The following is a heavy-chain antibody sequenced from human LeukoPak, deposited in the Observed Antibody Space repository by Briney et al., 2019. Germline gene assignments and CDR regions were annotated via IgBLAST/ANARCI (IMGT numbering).Heavy chain of an antibody. CDR3: ARERDGYNY. CDR1: GGSIGSYY. J-gene: IGHJ4*02. V-gene: IGHV4-4*07. D-gene: IGHD5-24*01. Sequence: SETLSLTCSVSGGSIGSYYWSWIRQSAGKGLEWIGHISASGSTNYNPSLKSRVTISVDKSKNQFSLKLSSVTAADTAVYYCARERDGYNYWGQGTLVTVSS. CDR2: ISASGST.